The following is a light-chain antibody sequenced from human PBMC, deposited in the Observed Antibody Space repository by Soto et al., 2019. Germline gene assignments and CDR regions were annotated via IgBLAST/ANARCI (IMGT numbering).Light chain of an antibody. V-gene: IGKV1-8*01. CDR1: QGISSY. Sequence: AIRMTQSPSSFSASTGDRVTIICRASQGISSYLAWYQQKPGKAPNLLIYAASTLQSGVPSRFSGSGSGTDFTLTISCLQSEDFATYFGQQYYSYPLTSGGGTKVEIK. CDR2: AAS. CDR3: QQYYSYPLT. J-gene: IGKJ4*01.